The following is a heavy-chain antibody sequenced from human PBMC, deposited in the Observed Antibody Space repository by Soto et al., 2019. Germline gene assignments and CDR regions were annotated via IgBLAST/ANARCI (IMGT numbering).Heavy chain of an antibody. CDR3: AKGDSSGYPNY. J-gene: IGHJ4*02. V-gene: IGHV1-69*13. D-gene: IGHD3-22*01. Sequence: SGKVSCKASGGTFSSYAISWVRQAPGQGLEWMGGIIPIFGTANYAQKFQGRVTITADESTSTAYMELSSLRSEDTAVYYCAKGDSSGYPNYWGQGTLVTVSS. CDR2: IIPIFGTA. CDR1: GGTFSSYA.